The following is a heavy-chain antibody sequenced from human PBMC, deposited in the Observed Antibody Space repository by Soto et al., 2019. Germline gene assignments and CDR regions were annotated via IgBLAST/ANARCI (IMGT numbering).Heavy chain of an antibody. D-gene: IGHD2-21*01. V-gene: IGHV3-66*01. CDR3: ARGIGRVVIIAVRYFDY. Sequence: EVQLVEAGGGLVQPGGSLRLSCAASGFTVSSNYMSWVRQAPGKGLEWVSVIYNGGSTYYADSVKDRFIISRDNSKNTLYLQMNSLRAEDTVVYYCARGIGRVVIIAVRYFDYWGQGTLVTVSS. CDR2: IYNGGST. CDR1: GFTVSSNY. J-gene: IGHJ4*02.